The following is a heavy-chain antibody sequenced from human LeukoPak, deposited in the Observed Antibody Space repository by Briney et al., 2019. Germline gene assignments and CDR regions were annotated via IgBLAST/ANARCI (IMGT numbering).Heavy chain of an antibody. CDR3: ARVQWLATGYYFDY. V-gene: IGHV3-21*01. CDR1: GFTFSSYT. Sequence: GGSLRLSCAASGFTFSSYTMQWVRQAPGKGLEWVSSISCSSSYIYYADSVKGRFTISRDNAKKSVYLQMNSLRAEDTAVYYCARVQWLATGYYFDYWGQGTLVSVSS. CDR2: ISCSSSYI. J-gene: IGHJ4*02. D-gene: IGHD6-19*01.